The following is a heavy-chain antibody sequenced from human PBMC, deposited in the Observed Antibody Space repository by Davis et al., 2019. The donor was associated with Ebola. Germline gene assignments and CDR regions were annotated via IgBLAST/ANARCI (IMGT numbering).Heavy chain of an antibody. D-gene: IGHD4-17*01. V-gene: IGHV3-74*01. CDR2: ISSDGGIT. Sequence: GESLKTSCAASGFTFSRYWMHWVRHAPGKGLVYVSRISSDGGITSYADSVKGRFTSSRDNAKSTLYLQMNSLTAEDTAVYYCVRTTYGAPEYWGQGTLVTVSS. J-gene: IGHJ4*02. CDR1: GFTFSRYW. CDR3: VRTTYGAPEY.